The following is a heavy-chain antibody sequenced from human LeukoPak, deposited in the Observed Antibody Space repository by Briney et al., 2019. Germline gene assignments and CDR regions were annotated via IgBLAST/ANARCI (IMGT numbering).Heavy chain of an antibody. J-gene: IGHJ4*02. D-gene: IGHD5-18*01. Sequence: SETLSLTCTVSGGSIGSSSYHWAWIRQPPGKGLDWIGSIYYSGRSFYNPSLKSRVSISVDTSKNQSSLKMISVTAADTAVYYCARLMDTDDYWGQGTLVTVSS. V-gene: IGHV4-39*01. CDR2: IYYSGRS. CDR3: ARLMDTDDY. CDR1: GGSIGSSSYH.